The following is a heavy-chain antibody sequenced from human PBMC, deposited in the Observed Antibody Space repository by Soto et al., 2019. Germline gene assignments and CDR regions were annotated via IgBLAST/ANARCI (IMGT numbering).Heavy chain of an antibody. J-gene: IGHJ6*02. D-gene: IGHD3-9*01. CDR2: IYYSGST. V-gene: IGHV4-59*01. CDR1: GGSISSYY. Sequence: PSETLSLTCTVSGGSISSYYWSWIRQPPGKGLEWIGYIYYSGSTNYNPSLKSRVTISVDTSKNQFSLKLSSVAAADTAVYYCARDGNLYDILTGPTPRRGYYYGMDVWGQGTTVTVSS. CDR3: ARDGNLYDILTGPTPRRGYYYGMDV.